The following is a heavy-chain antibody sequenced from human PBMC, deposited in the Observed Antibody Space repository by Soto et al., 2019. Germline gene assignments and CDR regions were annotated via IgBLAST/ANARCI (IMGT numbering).Heavy chain of an antibody. CDR3: AGNYDFWSGYPPYYFDY. Sequence: SETLSLTCTVSGGSISSYYWSWIRQPPGKGLEWIGYIYYSGSTNYNPSLKSRVTISVDTSKNQFSLKLSSVTAADTAVYYCAGNYDFWSGYPPYYFDYWGQGTLVTVSS. J-gene: IGHJ4*02. D-gene: IGHD3-3*01. CDR2: IYYSGST. CDR1: GGSISSYY. V-gene: IGHV4-59*08.